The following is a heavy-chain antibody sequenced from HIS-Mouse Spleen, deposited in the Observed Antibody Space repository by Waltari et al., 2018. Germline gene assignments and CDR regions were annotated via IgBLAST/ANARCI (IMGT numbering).Heavy chain of an antibody. CDR2: IYYSGST. CDR3: AREIPYSSSWYDWYFDL. Sequence: QLQLQESGPGLVKPSETLSLTCPVSGCSIRRSRYYWGWLRPPPGKGLEWIGSIYYSGSTYYNPSLKSRVTISVDTSKNQFSLKLSSVTAADTAVYYCAREIPYSSSWYDWYFDLWGRGTLVTVSS. J-gene: IGHJ2*01. D-gene: IGHD6-13*01. CDR1: GCSIRRSRYY. V-gene: IGHV4-39*07.